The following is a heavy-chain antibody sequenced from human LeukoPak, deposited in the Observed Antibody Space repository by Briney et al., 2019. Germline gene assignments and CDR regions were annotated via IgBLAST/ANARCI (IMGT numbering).Heavy chain of an antibody. J-gene: IGHJ4*02. CDR3: ARGYNWNDPGDY. D-gene: IGHD1-1*01. Sequence: ASVKVSCKASGYTSTSYYMHWVRQAPGQGLEWMGIINPSGGSTSYAEKFQGRATMTRDTSTSTVYMELSSLRFEDTAVYYCARGYNWNDPGDYWGQGTLVTVSS. V-gene: IGHV1-46*01. CDR2: INPSGGST. CDR1: GYTSTSYY.